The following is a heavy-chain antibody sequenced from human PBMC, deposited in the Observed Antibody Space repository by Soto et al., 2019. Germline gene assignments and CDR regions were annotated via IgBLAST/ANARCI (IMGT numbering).Heavy chain of an antibody. V-gene: IGHV5-51*01. CDR1: GYSFTSYW. Sequence: GESLKISCKGSGYSFTSYWIGWVRQMPGKGLEWMGIIYPGDSDTRYSPSFQGQVTISADKSISTAYLQWSSLKASDTAMYYCAKEGGRARGYNYGNTYFDYWGQGTRVTVSS. CDR3: AKEGGRARGYNYGNTYFDY. D-gene: IGHD5-12*01. CDR2: IYPGDSDT. J-gene: IGHJ4*02.